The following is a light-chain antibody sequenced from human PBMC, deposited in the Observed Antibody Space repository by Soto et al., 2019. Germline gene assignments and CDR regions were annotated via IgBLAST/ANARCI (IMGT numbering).Light chain of an antibody. CDR3: QQLNNYRA. V-gene: IGKV3-11*01. Sequence: IVLTQSPATLSLSPGERATLSCRASQSVSSYLAWYQQKPGQAPRLLIYGASTRATGIPARFSGSGSGTDFTLTISSLQPEDFATYYCQQLNNYRAFGPGTKVDIK. J-gene: IGKJ1*01. CDR2: GAS. CDR1: QSVSSY.